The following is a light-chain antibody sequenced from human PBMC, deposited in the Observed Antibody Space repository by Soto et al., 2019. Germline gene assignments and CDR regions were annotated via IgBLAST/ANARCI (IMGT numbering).Light chain of an antibody. J-gene: IGKJ4*01. CDR2: QVS. Sequence: DIVMTQSPVSLPVTLGQPASISCRSSQSLVFRDGNTYPNWFQQRPGQSPRRLIYQVSNRDSGVPDRFSGSGSGTDFTLKISSVADEDVAVYYCVQGTQWPGTFGGGTKVEIK. CDR1: QSLVFRDGNTY. V-gene: IGKV2-30*01. CDR3: VQGTQWPGT.